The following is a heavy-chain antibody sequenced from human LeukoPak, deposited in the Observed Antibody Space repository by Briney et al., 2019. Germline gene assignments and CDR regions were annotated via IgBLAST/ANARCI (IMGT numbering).Heavy chain of an antibody. CDR3: ARADVRGFSYGFDY. CDR2: IRSGGST. Sequence: GGSLRLFCEASGFPFSSYAIRWVRQAPGTGLEWVSSIRSGGSTYYADSVKGRFTISRDNSKDTLYLQMNSLTAEDTALYYCARADVRGFSYGFDYWGQGTQVTVSS. D-gene: IGHD5-18*01. J-gene: IGHJ4*02. CDR1: GFPFSSYA. V-gene: IGHV3-23*01.